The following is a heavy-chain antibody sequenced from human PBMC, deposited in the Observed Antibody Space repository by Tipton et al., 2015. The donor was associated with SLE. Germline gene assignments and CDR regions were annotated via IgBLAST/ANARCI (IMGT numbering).Heavy chain of an antibody. J-gene: IGHJ5*02. CDR3: VGWFDH. CDR2: TSHSGRT. CDR1: GASISSSNW. Sequence: TLSLTCRVSGASISSSNWWSWVRQPPGKGLEWIGETSHSGRTIYNPSLKSRVTISVDKSKKQYSLKLTSVTAADTAVYYCVGWFDHWGQGILVTVSS. V-gene: IGHV4-4*02.